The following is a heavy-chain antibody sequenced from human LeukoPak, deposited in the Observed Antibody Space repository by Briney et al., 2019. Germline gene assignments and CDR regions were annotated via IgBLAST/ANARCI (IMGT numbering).Heavy chain of an antibody. CDR1: GVSFSDYY. D-gene: IGHD6-19*01. CDR2: INHSGIA. V-gene: IGHV4-34*01. Sequence: SETLSLTCAVYGVSFSDYYWNWIRQPPGKGLDWIGEINHSGIAKYNPSLKSRVTISVDTSKNQFSLKLNSVTAADTAVYYCARGLSLAGETLGYWGQGTLVTVSS. J-gene: IGHJ4*02. CDR3: ARGLSLAGETLGY.